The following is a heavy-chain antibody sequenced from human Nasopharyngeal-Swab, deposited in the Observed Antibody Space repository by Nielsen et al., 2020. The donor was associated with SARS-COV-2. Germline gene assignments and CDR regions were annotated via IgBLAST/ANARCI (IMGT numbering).Heavy chain of an antibody. D-gene: IGHD4-17*01. V-gene: IGHV3-21*01. CDR3: ARDHDYGDYYFDY. CDR2: ISSSSSYI. J-gene: IGHJ4*02. Sequence: VRQAPGKGLEWVSSISSSSSYIYYADSVKGRFTISRDNAKNSLYPQMNSLRAEDTAVYYCARDHDYGDYYFDYWGQGTLVTVSS.